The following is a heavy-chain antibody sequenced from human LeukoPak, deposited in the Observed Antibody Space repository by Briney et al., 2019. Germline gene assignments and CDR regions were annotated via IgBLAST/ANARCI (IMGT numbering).Heavy chain of an antibody. V-gene: IGHV3-33*06. D-gene: IGHD6-13*01. J-gene: IGHJ4*02. CDR1: GFTFSSYA. Sequence: GRSLRLSCAASGFTFSSYAMHWVRQAPGKGLEWVAVILYDGSNKYYADSVKGRFTISRDNSKNTLYLQMNSLRAEDTAVYYCAKQRDYSSSWYDPNLDYWGQGTLVTVSS. CDR2: ILYDGSNK. CDR3: AKQRDYSSSWYDPNLDY.